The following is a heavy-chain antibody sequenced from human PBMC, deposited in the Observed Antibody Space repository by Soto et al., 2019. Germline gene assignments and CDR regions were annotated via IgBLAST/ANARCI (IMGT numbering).Heavy chain of an antibody. D-gene: IGHD3-22*01. CDR2: ISYDGTKE. V-gene: IGHV3-30-3*01. CDR3: ARDSSGYYIPLV. CDR1: GFTFSNYA. J-gene: IGHJ4*02. Sequence: QVQLVESGGGVVQPGRSLRLSCAASGFTFSNYAMHWVRQATGKGLEWVAVISYDGTKEFYADVVKGRFSISRDNSRNTLYLQMSSLRPECSVIPYCARDSSGYYIPLVWGQGNLVTASS.